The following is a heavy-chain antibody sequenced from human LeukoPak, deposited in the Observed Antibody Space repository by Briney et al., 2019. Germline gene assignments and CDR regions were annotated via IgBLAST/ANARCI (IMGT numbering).Heavy chain of an antibody. CDR1: GFTFSDYY. D-gene: IGHD3-10*01. J-gene: IGHJ4*02. V-gene: IGHV3-11*03. Sequence: GGSLRLSCAASGFTFSDYYMSWIRQAPGKGLEWVSYISSSRSYTNYADSVKGRFTISRDNAKNSLYLQMNSLRAEDTAVYYCARCAGFGESCDYWGQGTLVTVSS. CDR2: ISSSRSYT. CDR3: ARCAGFGESCDY.